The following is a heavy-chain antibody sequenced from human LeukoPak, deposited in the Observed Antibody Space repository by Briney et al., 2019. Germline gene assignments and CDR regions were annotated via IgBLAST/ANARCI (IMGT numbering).Heavy chain of an antibody. CDR3: ARFYGFGELFPYGMDV. D-gene: IGHD3-10*01. V-gene: IGHV4-59*01. CDR1: GGSIISYS. CDR2: IYYIGST. Sequence: SETLSLTCTVSGGSIISYSWSWIRQPPGKGLEWIGYIYYIGSTKYNPSLKSRVTISVDTSMNVISLKLSSVTAADTAVYYCARFYGFGELFPYGMDVWGQGTRSPSP. J-gene: IGHJ6*02.